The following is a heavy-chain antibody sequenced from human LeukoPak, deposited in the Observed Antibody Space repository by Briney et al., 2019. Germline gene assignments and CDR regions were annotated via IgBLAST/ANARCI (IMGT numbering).Heavy chain of an antibody. J-gene: IGHJ4*02. CDR1: GFTFSSYA. D-gene: IGHD3-10*01. V-gene: IGHV3-23*01. CDR3: AKRPRGNYLDPFDY. Sequence: GGSLRLSCAASGFTFSSYAMSWVRQAPGEGLEWVSGISGSGGSTYYADSVKGRFTISRDNSKNRLYLQMNSLRAEDMAVYYCAKRPRGNYLDPFDYWGQGTLVTVSS. CDR2: ISGSGGST.